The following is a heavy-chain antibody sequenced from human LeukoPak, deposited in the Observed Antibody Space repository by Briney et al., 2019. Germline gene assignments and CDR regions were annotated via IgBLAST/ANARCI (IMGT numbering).Heavy chain of an antibody. CDR1: GFIFSSYS. CDR3: ARSLPPRAVAGTWFDP. V-gene: IGHV3-21*04. D-gene: IGHD6-19*01. Sequence: GGSLRLSCAASGFIFSSYSMNWVRQAPGKGLEWVSSISSSSTYIYYADSVKGRFTISRDNAKNSLYLQMNSLRAEDTAVYYCARSLPPRAVAGTWFDPWGQGTLVTVSS. J-gene: IGHJ5*02. CDR2: ISSSSTYI.